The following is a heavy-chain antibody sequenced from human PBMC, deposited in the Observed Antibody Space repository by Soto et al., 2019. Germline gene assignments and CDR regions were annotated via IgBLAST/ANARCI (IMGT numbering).Heavy chain of an antibody. J-gene: IGHJ4*02. CDR1: GGSISNYY. Sequence: SATLSLTCTVSGGSISNYYWSWTRPPAGEGLEWIGRIRRFMTGTTNYNPSLKSRVTMSLDTSKNQFSLKLTSVTAADTAVYYCARGWDDIHCYRFDSWGQGVLVTVSS. V-gene: IGHV4-4*07. CDR3: ARGWDDIHCYRFDS. CDR2: IRRFMTGTT. D-gene: IGHD3-16*02.